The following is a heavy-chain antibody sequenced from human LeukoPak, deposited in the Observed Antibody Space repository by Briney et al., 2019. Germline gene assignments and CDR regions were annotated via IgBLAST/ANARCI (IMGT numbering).Heavy chain of an antibody. CDR1: GFTVSLNY. Sequence: GALRLSCAASGFTVSLNYMTWVRQAPGKGLEWVSLIYSGGSTYYADSVKGRFTIYRDKSKNTLYLQMNSLRAEDTAVYYCARGGSLLGSFDYWGQGTLVTVSS. CDR3: ARGGSLLGSFDY. V-gene: IGHV3-53*01. D-gene: IGHD3-10*01. J-gene: IGHJ4*02. CDR2: IYSGGST.